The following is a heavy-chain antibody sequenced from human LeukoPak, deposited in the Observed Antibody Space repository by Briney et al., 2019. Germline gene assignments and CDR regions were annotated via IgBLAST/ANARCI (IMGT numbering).Heavy chain of an antibody. V-gene: IGHV3-33*01. J-gene: IGHJ6*03. Sequence: VGSLRLSCEASGFTFSSYGMHWVRQAPGKGLEGVAVIWYDRSNKYYADSVKGRFTIYRDNSKNTLYLQMNSLRAEDTAVYYCARNGYSYGKTYYYYYYYMDVWGKGTTVTVSS. CDR1: GFTFSSYG. CDR3: ARNGYSYGKTYYYYYYYMDV. D-gene: IGHD5-18*01. CDR2: IWYDRSNK.